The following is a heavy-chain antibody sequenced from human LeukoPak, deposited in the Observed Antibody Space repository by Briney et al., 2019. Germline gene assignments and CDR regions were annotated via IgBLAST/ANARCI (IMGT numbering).Heavy chain of an antibody. CDR1: GFTFNTYT. Sequence: GGSLRLSCAASGFTFNTYTMNWVRQAPGKGLEWVSYISGSSGIIDYADSVRGRFTISRDNAKNTLYLQMNSLRAEDTAVYYCAREMATITRFYYYYYGMDVWGQGTTVTVSS. CDR3: AREMATITRFYYYYYGMDV. V-gene: IGHV3-48*04. CDR2: ISGSSGII. J-gene: IGHJ6*02. D-gene: IGHD5-24*01.